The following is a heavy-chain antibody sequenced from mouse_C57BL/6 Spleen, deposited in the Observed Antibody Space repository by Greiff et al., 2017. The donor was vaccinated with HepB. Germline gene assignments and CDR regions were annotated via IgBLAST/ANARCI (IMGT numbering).Heavy chain of an antibody. J-gene: IGHJ3*01. Sequence: EVQLVESGGGLVKPGGSLKLSCAASGFTFSDYGMHWVRQAPEKGLEWVAYISSGSSTIYYADTVKGRFTISRDNAKNTLFLQMTSLRSEDTAMYYCARRYGSAWFAYWGQGTLVTVSA. CDR3: ARRYGSAWFAY. V-gene: IGHV5-17*01. CDR1: GFTFSDYG. D-gene: IGHD2-10*02. CDR2: ISSGSSTI.